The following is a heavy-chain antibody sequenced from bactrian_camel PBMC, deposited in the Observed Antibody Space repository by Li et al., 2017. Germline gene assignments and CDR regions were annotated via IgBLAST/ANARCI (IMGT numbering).Heavy chain of an antibody. D-gene: IGHD3*01. CDR3: AADQTYDYCSGSWSRTFRY. V-gene: IGHV3S53*01. Sequence: HVQLVESGGGLVQPGGSLKLSCAASGYIYSSYCMGWFRQAPGKEREGVAAIDRDGRTSYAPSVEGRFTISQDNAKNTLYLQMNSLKPEDTAMYYCAADQTYDYCSGSWSRTFRYWGQGTQVT. CDR2: IDRDGRT. J-gene: IGHJ6*01. CDR1: GYIYSSYC.